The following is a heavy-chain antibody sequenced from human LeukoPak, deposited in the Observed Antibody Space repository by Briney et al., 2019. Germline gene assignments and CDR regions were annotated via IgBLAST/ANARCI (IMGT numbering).Heavy chain of an antibody. CDR2: IYYSGST. Sequence: SKTLSLTCTVSGGSISSYYWSWIRQPPGKGLEWIGYIYYSGSTNYNPSLKSRVTISVDTSKNQFSLKLSSVTAADTAVYYCARERYYYYMDVGGKGTTVTVSS. V-gene: IGHV4-59*01. CDR1: GGSISSYY. CDR3: ARERYYYYMDV. J-gene: IGHJ6*03.